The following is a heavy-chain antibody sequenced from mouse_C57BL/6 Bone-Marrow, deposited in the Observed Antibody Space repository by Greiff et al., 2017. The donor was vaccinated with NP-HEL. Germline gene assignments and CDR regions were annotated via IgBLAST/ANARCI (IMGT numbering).Heavy chain of an antibody. D-gene: IGHD1-1*01. CDR3: ARDGSSHYYAMDY. J-gene: IGHJ4*01. CDR1: GYTFTSYW. CDR2: INPSSGYT. Sequence: QVQLQQSGAELAKPGASVKLSCKASGYTFTSYWMHWVKQRPCPFLYWIGYINPSSGYTKYNQKFKDKATLTADKSSSTAYMQLSSLTYEDSAVYYCARDGSSHYYAMDYWGQGTSVTVSS. V-gene: IGHV1-7*01.